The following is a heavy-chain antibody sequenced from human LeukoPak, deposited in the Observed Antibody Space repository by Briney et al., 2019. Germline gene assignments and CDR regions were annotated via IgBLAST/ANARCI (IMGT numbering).Heavy chain of an antibody. D-gene: IGHD3-10*01. CDR1: GFTVSSNY. V-gene: IGHV3-66*01. CDR3: VKAQYYYGSGSYFDY. Sequence: GGSLRLSCAASGFTVSSNYMSWVRQAPGKGLEWVSVIYSGGSTYYADSVKGRFTISRDNSKNTLYLQMSSLRAEDTAVYYCVKAQYYYGSGSYFDYWGQGTLVTVSS. CDR2: IYSGGST. J-gene: IGHJ4*02.